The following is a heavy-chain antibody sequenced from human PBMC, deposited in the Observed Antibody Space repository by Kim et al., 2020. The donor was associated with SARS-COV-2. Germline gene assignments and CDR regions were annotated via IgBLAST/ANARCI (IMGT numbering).Heavy chain of an antibody. CDR2: SI. CDR3: AKGMVRGVDY. V-gene: IGHV3-9*01. D-gene: IGHD3-10*01. Sequence: SIGYADSVKGRFTISRDNAKNSLYLQMNSLRAEDTALYYCAKGMVRGVDYWGQGTLVTVSS. J-gene: IGHJ4*02.